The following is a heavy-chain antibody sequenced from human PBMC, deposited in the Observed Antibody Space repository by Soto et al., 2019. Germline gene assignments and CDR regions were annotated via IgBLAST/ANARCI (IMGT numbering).Heavy chain of an antibody. CDR1: GFTFDDYV. Sequence: EVQLVESGGGLVQPGRSLRLSCAASGFTFDDYVMHWVRQAPGKGLEWVSGISWNSGSIGYADSVKGRFTISRDNAKNSLYLQMNSLRAEDTALYYCAKDWGSFYYFDYWGQGTLVTVSS. CDR2: ISWNSGSI. J-gene: IGHJ4*02. CDR3: AKDWGSFYYFDY. D-gene: IGHD3-16*01. V-gene: IGHV3-9*01.